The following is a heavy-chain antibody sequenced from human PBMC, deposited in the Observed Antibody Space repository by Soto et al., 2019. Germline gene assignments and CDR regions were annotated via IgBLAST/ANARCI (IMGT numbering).Heavy chain of an antibody. V-gene: IGHV4-31*02. Sequence: TLSLTCTVSGGSISSGGYYCTWIRQHPGKGREWLGFIYYSASTYYNPSLKSRVTISVDTSKNQFALKLSSVTAADTAVYYCARDEIDARYYYGTDVWGQGTTVTVSS. CDR1: GGSISSGGYY. J-gene: IGHJ6*02. CDR2: IYYSAST. CDR3: ARDEIDARYYYGTDV.